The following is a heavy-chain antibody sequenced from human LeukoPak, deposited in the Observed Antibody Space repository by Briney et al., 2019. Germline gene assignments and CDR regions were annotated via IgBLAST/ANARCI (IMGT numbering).Heavy chain of an antibody. Sequence: SETLSLTCAVYGGSFSGYYWSWIRHPPGKGLEWIGEINHSGSTTYNPSLKSRVTISVDTSKNQFSLKLSSVTAADTAVYYCARLRKEGLRTPSGYSSGWGRITRYFDYWGQGTLVTVSS. CDR3: ARLRKEGLRTPSGYSSGWGRITRYFDY. D-gene: IGHD6-19*01. V-gene: IGHV4-34*01. CDR1: GGSFSGYY. J-gene: IGHJ4*02. CDR2: INHSGST.